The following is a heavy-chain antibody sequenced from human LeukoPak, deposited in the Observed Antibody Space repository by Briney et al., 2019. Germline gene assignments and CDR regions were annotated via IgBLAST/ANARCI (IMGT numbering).Heavy chain of an antibody. Sequence: GGSLRLSCAASGFTFTTYSMSWVRQAPEKGPEWVSSISSTSGSIFYADSVKGRFTVSRDNAKNSLDLQMNSLRAEGTAVYYCARSVMRDFSTRAFDFWGQGAMVTVSS. CDR3: ARSVMRDFSTRAFDF. D-gene: IGHD5-24*01. CDR1: GFTFTTYS. V-gene: IGHV3-21*01. CDR2: ISSTSGSI. J-gene: IGHJ3*01.